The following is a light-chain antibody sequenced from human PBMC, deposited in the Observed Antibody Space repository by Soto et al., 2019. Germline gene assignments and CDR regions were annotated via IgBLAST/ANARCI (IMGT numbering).Light chain of an antibody. CDR2: GAS. V-gene: IGKV3-20*01. CDR3: QQHGSSPST. CDR1: QTVTRNY. Sequence: IVLTQSPGTLSLSPGERATLSCRASQTVTRNYLAWHQQKPGQTPRLLVYGASSRATGIPDRFSGSGSGTDFTLTISRLEPEDFAVYYCQQHGSSPSTVGQGTRLE. J-gene: IGKJ5*01.